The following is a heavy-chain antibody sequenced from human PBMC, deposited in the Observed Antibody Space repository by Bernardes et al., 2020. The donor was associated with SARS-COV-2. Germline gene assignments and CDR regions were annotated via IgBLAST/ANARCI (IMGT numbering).Heavy chain of an antibody. D-gene: IGHD6-19*01. V-gene: IGHV3-23*01. Sequence: GSLRLSCLASGFTFIHSVMAWVRQAPWKGLECVSVLRGTSANTYYADSVKGRFTVSRDNSKNTLYLQMDSLRVDDTALYYCAKKSSGWSTPGTLHHWGQGILVTVSS. J-gene: IGHJ4*02. CDR3: AKKSSGWSTPGTLHH. CDR2: LRGTSANT. CDR1: GFTFIHSV.